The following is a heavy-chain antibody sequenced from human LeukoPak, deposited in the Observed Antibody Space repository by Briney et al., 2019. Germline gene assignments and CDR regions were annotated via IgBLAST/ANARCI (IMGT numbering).Heavy chain of an antibody. V-gene: IGHV1-2*02. D-gene: IGHD6-19*01. Sequence: ASVKVSCKASGYTFTSYGINWVRQAPGQGLEWMGWINPKSGGTVYAQKFQGRVTMTRDTSSSTAYVELSSLRSEDTAVYYCATHPSLYSSGWDDYWGQGTLVTVSS. J-gene: IGHJ4*02. CDR2: INPKSGGT. CDR1: GYTFTSYG. CDR3: ATHPSLYSSGWDDY.